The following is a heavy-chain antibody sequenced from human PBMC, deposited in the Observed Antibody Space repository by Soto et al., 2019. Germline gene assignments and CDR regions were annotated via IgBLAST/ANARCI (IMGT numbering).Heavy chain of an antibody. CDR2: IYYSGST. Sequence: QVQLQESGPGLVKPSETLSLTCTVSGGSISSYYWSWIRQPPGKGLEWIGYIYYSGSTNYNPSLKSRVTISVDTSKNQFSLKLSSVPAADTAVYYCARGGYYGSGSYGLNWFDPWGQGTLVTVSS. CDR3: ARGGYYGSGSYGLNWFDP. D-gene: IGHD3-10*01. J-gene: IGHJ5*02. CDR1: GGSISSYY. V-gene: IGHV4-59*01.